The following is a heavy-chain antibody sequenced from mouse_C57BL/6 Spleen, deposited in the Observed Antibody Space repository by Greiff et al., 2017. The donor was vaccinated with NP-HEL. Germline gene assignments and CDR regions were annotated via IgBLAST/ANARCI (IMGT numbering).Heavy chain of an antibody. CDR2: ILPGSGST. V-gene: IGHV1-9*01. CDR3: ARATVVAPGYFDV. Sequence: VKLMESGAELMKPGASVKLSCKATGYTFTGYWIEWVKQRPGHGLEWIGEILPGSGSTNYNEKFKGKATFTADITSNTAYMQLSSLTTEDSAIYYCARATVVAPGYFDVWGTGTTVTVSS. J-gene: IGHJ1*03. CDR1: GYTFTGYW. D-gene: IGHD1-1*01.